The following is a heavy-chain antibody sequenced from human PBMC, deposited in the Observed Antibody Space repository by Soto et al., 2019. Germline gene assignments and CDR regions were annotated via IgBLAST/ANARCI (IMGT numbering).Heavy chain of an antibody. CDR2: ISGGGDGT. V-gene: IGHV3-23*01. D-gene: IGHD1-26*01. J-gene: IGHJ4*02. CDR1: GSTFGNYA. CDR3: ARDPRLELRGVDS. Sequence: PGGSLRLSCAASGSTFGNYAMTWVRQAPGKGLGWVSTISGGGDGTYYADSVKGRFTISRDNSKNTVYLQMNSLRAEDTAVYYCARDPRLELRGVDSWGQGTLVTVS.